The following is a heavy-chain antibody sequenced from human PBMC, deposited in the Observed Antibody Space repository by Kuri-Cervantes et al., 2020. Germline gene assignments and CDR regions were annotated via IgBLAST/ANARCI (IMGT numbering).Heavy chain of an antibody. CDR3: AKDLYYDSSGYYHY. D-gene: IGHD3-22*01. Sequence: LSLTCAASGFTFSSFTMNWVRQAPGKGLEWVSGISWNSGSIDYADSVKGRFTISRDNAKTSLFLRMNSLRPEDTAFYYCAKDLYYDSSGYYHYWGQGTLVTVSS. V-gene: IGHV3-9*01. CDR2: ISWNSGSI. J-gene: IGHJ4*02. CDR1: GFTFSSFT.